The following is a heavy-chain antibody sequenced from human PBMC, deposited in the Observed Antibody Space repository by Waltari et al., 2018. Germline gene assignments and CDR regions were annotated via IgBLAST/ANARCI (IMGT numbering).Heavy chain of an antibody. CDR2: INSDGIRT. Sequence: VHLVESGGGLVQSGGSLRLSCAASGFTFSNHWMHWVRQVPGKGLVWVSRINSDGIRTTYADSVKGRFTISRDNAKNTLYLQRNSLRAEDTAVYYCARASIDFRNVSWGYYLDYWGQGSPVTVSS. D-gene: IGHD3-3*01. CDR1: GFTFSNHW. V-gene: IGHV3-74*01. CDR3: ARASIDFRNVSWGYYLDY. J-gene: IGHJ4*02.